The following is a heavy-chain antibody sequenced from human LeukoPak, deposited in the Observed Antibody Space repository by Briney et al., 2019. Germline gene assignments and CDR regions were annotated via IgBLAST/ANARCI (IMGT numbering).Heavy chain of an antibody. J-gene: IGHJ4*02. Sequence: ASVKVSCKASGYTFTSYAMNWVRQAPGQGLEWMGWINTNTGNPTYAQGFTGRFVFSLDTSVSTAYLQISSLEAEDTAVYYCARELYYFDSSGDFDYWGQGTLVTVSS. CDR3: ARELYYFDSSGDFDY. V-gene: IGHV7-4-1*02. D-gene: IGHD3-22*01. CDR2: INTNTGNP. CDR1: GYTFTSYA.